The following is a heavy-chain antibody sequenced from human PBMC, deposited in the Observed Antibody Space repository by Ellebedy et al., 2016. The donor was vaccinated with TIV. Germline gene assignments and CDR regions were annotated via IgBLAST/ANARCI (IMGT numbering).Heavy chain of an antibody. CDR1: GFTFSKYA. V-gene: IGHV3-23*01. CDR2: ISGSGDYT. Sequence: PGGSLRLSCAASGFTFSKYAMSWVRQAPGKGLEGVSAISGSGDYTYYPDSVMGRFTISRDNSKNTVYLQMNSLRAEETAVYFCAKEYQYGSSGYFSCFDYWGQGTLVTASS. CDR3: AKEYQYGSSGYFSCFDY. J-gene: IGHJ4*02. D-gene: IGHD3-22*01.